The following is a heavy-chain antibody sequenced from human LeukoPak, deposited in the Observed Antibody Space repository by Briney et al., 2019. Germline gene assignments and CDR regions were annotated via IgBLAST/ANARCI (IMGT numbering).Heavy chain of an antibody. CDR1: GYTFTSYY. D-gene: IGHD4-17*01. CDR2: IIPIFGTA. CDR3: AIDYGDYAVVY. J-gene: IGHJ4*02. V-gene: IGHV1-69*13. Sequence: SVKVSCKASGYTFTSYYMHWVRQAPGQGLEWMGGIIPIFGTANYAQKFQGRVTITADESTSTAYMELSSLRSEDTAVYYCAIDYGDYAVVYWGQGTLVTVSS.